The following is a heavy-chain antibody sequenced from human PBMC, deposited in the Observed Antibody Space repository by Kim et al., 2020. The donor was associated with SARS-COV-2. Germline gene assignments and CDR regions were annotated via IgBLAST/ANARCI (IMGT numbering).Heavy chain of an antibody. D-gene: IGHD6-13*01. CDR3: ARASYSSSWYSRWFDP. V-gene: IGHV1-2*04. J-gene: IGHJ5*02. Sequence: ASVKVSCKASGYTFTGYYMHWVRQAPGQGLEWMGWINPNSGGTNYAQKFQGWVTMPRDTSISTAYMELSRLRSDDTAVYYCARASYSSSWYSRWFDPWGQGTLVTVSS. CDR1: GYTFTGYY. CDR2: INPNSGGT.